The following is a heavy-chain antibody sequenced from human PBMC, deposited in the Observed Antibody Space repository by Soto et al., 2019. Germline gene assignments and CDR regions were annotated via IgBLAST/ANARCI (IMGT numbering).Heavy chain of an antibody. Sequence: QVQLQESGPGLVKASGTLSLTCTVSGGSIITRNWWSWVRQPPGKGLEWIGEVDHSGSTNYNPSLQIRVTISVDMSMNKFSLKLTPATTADTAVYYWARREALSGTAGAPVDWGQGALVNVSS. CDR2: VDHSGST. V-gene: IGHV4-4*02. J-gene: IGHJ4*02. D-gene: IGHD1-26*01. CDR3: ARREALSGTAGAPVD. CDR1: GGSIITRNW.